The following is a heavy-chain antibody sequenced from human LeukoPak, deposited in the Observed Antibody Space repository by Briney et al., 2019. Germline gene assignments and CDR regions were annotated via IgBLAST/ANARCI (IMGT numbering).Heavy chain of an antibody. CDR2: IYYSGST. J-gene: IGHJ4*02. V-gene: IGHV4-30-4*08. D-gene: IGHD3-22*01. CDR1: GGSISSGGYY. Sequence: PSETLSLTCTVSGGSISSGGYYWSWIRQHPGKGLEWIGYIYYSGSTYYNPSLKSRVTISVDTSKNQFSLKLSSVTAADTAVYYCARSYYYDSSGYYFWDRPPDQTFDYWGQGTLVTVSS. CDR3: ARSYYYDSSGYYFWDRPPDQTFDY.